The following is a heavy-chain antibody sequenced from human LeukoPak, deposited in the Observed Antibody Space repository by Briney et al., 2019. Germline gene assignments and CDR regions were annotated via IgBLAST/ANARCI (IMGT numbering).Heavy chain of an antibody. J-gene: IGHJ5*02. CDR3: ARDGYCSSTSCSEEQFPYWFDP. CDR1: GYTFTSSG. Sequence: GASVKVSCKASGYTFTSSGISWVRQAPGQGLEWMGWISADNGNTKYAQKLQGRVTMTTDPSTSIAYMELRSLRSDDTAVYYCARDGYCSSTSCSEEQFPYWFDPWGQGTLVTVSS. D-gene: IGHD2-2*01. V-gene: IGHV1-18*01. CDR2: ISADNGNT.